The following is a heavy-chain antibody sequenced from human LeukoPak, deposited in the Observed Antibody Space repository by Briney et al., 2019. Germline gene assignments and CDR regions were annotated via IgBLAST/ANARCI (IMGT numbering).Heavy chain of an antibody. V-gene: IGHV3-9*01. CDR2: ISWNSGSI. CDR3: AKELVYCSSTSCYPRGFDY. CDR1: GFTFDDYA. Sequence: GRSLRLSCAASGFTFDDYAMHWVRQAPGKGLEWVSGISWNSGSIGYADSVKGRFTISRDNAKNSLYLQMNSLRAEDAALYYCAKELVYCSSTSCYPRGFDYWGQGNLVTVSS. D-gene: IGHD2-2*01. J-gene: IGHJ4*02.